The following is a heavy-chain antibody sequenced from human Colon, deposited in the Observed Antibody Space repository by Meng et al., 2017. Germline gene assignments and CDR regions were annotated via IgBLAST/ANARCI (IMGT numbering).Heavy chain of an antibody. CDR2: IDHRGDP. D-gene: IGHD4-23*01. CDR3: ARHGGYYQDY. J-gene: IGHJ4*02. Sequence: QGQLLESGPGLVKPSGTLSLTCAVSGGSITTNSYWSWVRQSPEKGLEWIGQIDHRGDPYYNPSLKSRVTMSVDRSKSQVSLQLTSVTAADTAVYYCARHGGYYQDYWGQGTLVTVSS. CDR1: GGSITTNSY. V-gene: IGHV4-4*02.